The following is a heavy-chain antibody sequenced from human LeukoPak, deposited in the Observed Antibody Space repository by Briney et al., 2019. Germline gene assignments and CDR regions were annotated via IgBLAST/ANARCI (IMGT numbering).Heavy chain of an antibody. CDR2: ISGVGDG. D-gene: IGHD4-17*01. J-gene: IGHJ4*02. CDR3: ANLYGDKDEK. CDR1: GFAINSQA. V-gene: IGHV3-23*01. Sequence: PGGSLRLSSTASGFAINSQAMSWVRQAPGKGLEWVSAISGVGDGYYAESVKGRFTIFRDNSRNTVFLQLNRLRAEDTAVYYCANLYGDKDEKWGQGTLVTVSS.